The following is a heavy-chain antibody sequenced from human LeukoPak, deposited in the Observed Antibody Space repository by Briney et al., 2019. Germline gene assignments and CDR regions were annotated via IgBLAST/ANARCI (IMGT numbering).Heavy chain of an antibody. CDR1: GFTFSTNA. J-gene: IGHJ4*02. Sequence: PGGSLRLSCAASGFTFSTNAMSWVRQAPGKGLEWVSGITGSDTRTYNADSAKGRFTISRDNSKDTLYLQMNSLRDEDTAVYYCARGKYYHEKHFDYWGQGTLVTVSS. V-gene: IGHV3-23*01. CDR3: ARGKYYHEKHFDY. D-gene: IGHD2/OR15-2a*01. CDR2: ITGSDTRT.